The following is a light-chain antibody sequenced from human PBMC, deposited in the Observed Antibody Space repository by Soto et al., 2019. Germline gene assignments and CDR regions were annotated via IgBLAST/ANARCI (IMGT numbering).Light chain of an antibody. CDR3: CPYAGGPYV. V-gene: IGLV2-11*01. CDR2: DVS. CDR1: SSDVGGYNY. J-gene: IGLJ1*01. Sequence: QSALTQPRSLSGSPGQSVAISCTGTSSDVGGYNYVSWYQQHPGKVPKLIICDVSKRPSGVPDRFSGSKSGNTASLTISGLQAEDEADYYCCPYAGGPYVFGTGTKVTVL.